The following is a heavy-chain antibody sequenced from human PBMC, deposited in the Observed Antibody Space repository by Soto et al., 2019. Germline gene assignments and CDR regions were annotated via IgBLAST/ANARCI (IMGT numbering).Heavy chain of an antibody. CDR2: ISSSSSYI. CDR1: GFTFSSYS. V-gene: IGHV3-21*01. D-gene: IGHD3-22*01. Sequence: PGGSLRLSCAASGFTFSSYSMNWVRQAPGKGLEWVSSISSSSSYIYYADSVKGRFTISRDNAKNSLYLQMNSLRAEDTAVYYCARGHDSSGYYYVGVGWFDPWGQGTLVTV. CDR3: ARGHDSSGYYYVGVGWFDP. J-gene: IGHJ5*02.